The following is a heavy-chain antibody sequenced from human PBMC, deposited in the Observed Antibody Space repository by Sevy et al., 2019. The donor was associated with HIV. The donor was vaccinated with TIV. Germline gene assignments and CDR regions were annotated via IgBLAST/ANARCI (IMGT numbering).Heavy chain of an antibody. CDR2: ISSSSSYI. CDR3: ARCSIAAAGPTNYYYYYGMDV. Sequence: GGSLRLSCAASGFTFSSYSMNWVRQAPGKGLEWVSSISSSSSYIYYADSVKGRFTISRDNAKNSLYLQMNSLRAEDTAVYYCARCSIAAAGPTNYYYYYGMDVWGQRTTVTVSS. D-gene: IGHD6-13*01. CDR1: GFTFSSYS. J-gene: IGHJ6*02. V-gene: IGHV3-21*01.